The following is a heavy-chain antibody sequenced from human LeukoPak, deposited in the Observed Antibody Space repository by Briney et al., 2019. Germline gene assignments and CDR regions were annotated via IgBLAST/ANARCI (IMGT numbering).Heavy chain of an antibody. CDR3: ARVSEYDSSGNYGGYFDY. Sequence: SETLSLTCTVSGGSFSFYYWSWIRQPPGKGLEWIGYVYYSGSTKYNPSLKSRVTISIDTSRNQFSLKLSSVTAADTAVYYCARVSEYDSSGNYGGYFDYWGQGTLVTVSS. V-gene: IGHV4-59*01. CDR1: GGSFSFYY. J-gene: IGHJ4*02. CDR2: VYYSGST. D-gene: IGHD3-22*01.